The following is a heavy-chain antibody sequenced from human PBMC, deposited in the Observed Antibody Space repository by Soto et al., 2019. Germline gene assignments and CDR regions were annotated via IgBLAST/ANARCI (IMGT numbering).Heavy chain of an antibody. CDR2: IYYSGST. J-gene: IGHJ3*02. CDR3: ASAPRRYMVRGASDAFDI. V-gene: IGHV4-30-4*01. CDR1: GGSISSGDYY. D-gene: IGHD3-10*01. Sequence: QVQLQESGPGLVKPSQTLSLTCTVSGGSISSGDYYWSWIRQPPGKGLEWIGYIYYSGSTYYNPSLKGRVTISVDTSKNQFSLKLSSVTAADTAVYYCASAPRRYMVRGASDAFDIWGQGTMVTVSS.